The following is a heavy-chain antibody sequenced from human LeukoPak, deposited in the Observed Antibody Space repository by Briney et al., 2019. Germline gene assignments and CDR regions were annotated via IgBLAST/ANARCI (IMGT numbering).Heavy chain of an antibody. CDR2: MNPNSGNT. J-gene: IGHJ4*02. Sequence: ASVKVSCKASGYTFTSYDINWVRQATGQGLEWMGWMNPNSGNTGYAQKFQGRVTITRNTSISTAYMELRSLRSDDTAVYYCARDCSGGSCYIFDYWGQGTLVTVSS. CDR1: GYTFTSYD. V-gene: IGHV1-8*03. D-gene: IGHD2-15*01. CDR3: ARDCSGGSCYIFDY.